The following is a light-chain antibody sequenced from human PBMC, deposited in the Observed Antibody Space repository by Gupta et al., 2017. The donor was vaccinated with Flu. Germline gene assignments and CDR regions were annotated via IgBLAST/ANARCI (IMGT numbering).Light chain of an antibody. CDR2: EVT. Sequence: QSALTQPPSASGSPGQSVTISCTGTSSDVGGYDYVSWYQQHPGKAPKLMIYEVTKRPSGVPDRFSGSKSGNTASLTVSGLQAEDEADYYGNSYAGSNNLGVFGTGTKVTGL. CDR3: NSYAGSNNLGV. V-gene: IGLV2-8*01. CDR1: SSDVGGYDY. J-gene: IGLJ1*01.